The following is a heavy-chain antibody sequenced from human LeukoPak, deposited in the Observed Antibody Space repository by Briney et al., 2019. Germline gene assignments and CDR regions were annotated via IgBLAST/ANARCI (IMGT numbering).Heavy chain of an antibody. CDR2: IYYSGST. CDR1: GGSISSYY. Sequence: SETLSLTCTVSGGSISSYYWSWIRQPPGKGLEWIGYIYYSGSTNYNPSLKSRVTISVDTSKNQFSLKLSSVTAADTAVYYCARDRGAYFDPWGQGTLVTVSS. J-gene: IGHJ5*02. V-gene: IGHV4-59*12. CDR3: ARDRGAYFDP.